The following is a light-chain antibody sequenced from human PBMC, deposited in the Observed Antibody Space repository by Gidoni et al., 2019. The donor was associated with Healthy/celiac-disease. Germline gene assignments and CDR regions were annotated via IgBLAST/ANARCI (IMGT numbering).Light chain of an antibody. Sequence: EIVLTQSPGTLSLSPGERATLSCRASQSVSSSYLAWYQQKPGQAPRLLIYGASSRATGNPDRFSGSGSGTDFTLTISRLEPEDFAVYYCQQYGGSPPITFGQGTRLEIK. V-gene: IGKV3-20*01. CDR1: QSVSSSY. J-gene: IGKJ5*01. CDR3: QQYGGSPPIT. CDR2: GAS.